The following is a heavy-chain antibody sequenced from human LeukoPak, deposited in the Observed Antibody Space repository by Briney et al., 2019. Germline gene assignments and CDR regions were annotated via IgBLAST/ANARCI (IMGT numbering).Heavy chain of an antibody. D-gene: IGHD3-10*01. CDR2: IIPIFGTA. J-gene: IGHJ5*02. CDR3: ARGGYHGSERQIFLTWFDP. Sequence: ASVTLSCKASGGTFSGFAISWVRQAPGQGFEWMGGIIPIFGTANFAQKFQGRVTITADESMSTAYMELGRLTSDDTAVYYCARGGYHGSERQIFLTWFDPWGQGTLVTVSS. CDR1: GGTFSGFA. V-gene: IGHV1-69*13.